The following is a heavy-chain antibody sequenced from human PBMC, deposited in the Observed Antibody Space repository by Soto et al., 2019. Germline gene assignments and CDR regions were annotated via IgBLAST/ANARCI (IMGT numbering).Heavy chain of an antibody. D-gene: IGHD5-12*01. Sequence: SETLSLTCTVSGGSISSSSYYWGWILQPPGKGLEWIGSIYYSGSTYYNPSLKSRVTISVDTSKNQFSLKLSSVTAADTAVYYCARFRYAVPTQGFDPWGQGTLVTVSS. CDR2: IYYSGST. J-gene: IGHJ5*02. V-gene: IGHV4-39*01. CDR1: GGSISSSSYY. CDR3: ARFRYAVPTQGFDP.